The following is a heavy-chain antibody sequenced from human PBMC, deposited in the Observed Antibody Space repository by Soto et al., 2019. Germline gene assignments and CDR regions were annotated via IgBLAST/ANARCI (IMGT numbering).Heavy chain of an antibody. V-gene: IGHV4-59*01. CDR3: ARVRSVDTAMVTWGYYYYGMDV. CDR2: IYYSGST. CDR1: GGSISSYY. D-gene: IGHD5-18*01. J-gene: IGHJ6*02. Sequence: SETLSLTCTVSGGSISSYYWSWIRQPPGKGLEWIGYIYYSGSTNYNPSLKSRVTISVDTSKNQFSLKLSSVTAADTAVYYCARVRSVDTAMVTWGYYYYGMDVWGQGTTVSVSS.